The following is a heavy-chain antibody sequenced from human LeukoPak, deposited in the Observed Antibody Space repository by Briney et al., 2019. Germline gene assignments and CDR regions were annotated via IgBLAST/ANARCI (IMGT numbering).Heavy chain of an antibody. CDR2: INHSGST. Sequence: SETLPLTCAVYGGSFSGYYWSWIRQPPGKGLEWIGEINHSGSTNYNPSLKSRVTISVDTSKNQFSLKLSSVTAPDTAVYYCAREPIGYCTNGVCYTFDYWGQGTLVTVSS. V-gene: IGHV4-34*01. CDR3: AREPIGYCTNGVCYTFDY. J-gene: IGHJ4*02. CDR1: GGSFSGYY. D-gene: IGHD2-8*01.